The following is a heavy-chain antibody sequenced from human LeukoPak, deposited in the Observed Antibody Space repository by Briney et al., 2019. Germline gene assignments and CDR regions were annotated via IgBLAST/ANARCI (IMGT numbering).Heavy chain of an antibody. CDR3: ASGMGIGYSSGIGY. Sequence: PGGSLRLSCAASGFTFSRFSMNWVRQAPGKGLEWVSYISSSSSTIYYVDSVKGRFTISRDNANNSLHLQMNSLRAEDTAVYYCASGMGIGYSSGIGYWGQGTLVTVSS. J-gene: IGHJ4*02. CDR2: ISSSSSTI. CDR1: GFTFSRFS. V-gene: IGHV3-48*04. D-gene: IGHD3-3*01.